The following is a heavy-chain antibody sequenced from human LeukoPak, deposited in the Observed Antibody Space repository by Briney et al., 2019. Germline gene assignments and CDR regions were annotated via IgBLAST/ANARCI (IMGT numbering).Heavy chain of an antibody. D-gene: IGHD6-19*01. J-gene: IGHJ3*02. V-gene: IGHV3-23*01. CDR3: TGGGWSTDAFDI. CDR2: ISGSGGSR. CDR1: GFTLSNYA. Sequence: GVSLRLSCAASGFTLSNYAMRWARQAPGGGLECFSGISGSGGSRNYAHSVKGRFTISRDNSESTLFLQMNTLRAEDTAVYYCTGGGWSTDAFDIWGQGTMVTVSS.